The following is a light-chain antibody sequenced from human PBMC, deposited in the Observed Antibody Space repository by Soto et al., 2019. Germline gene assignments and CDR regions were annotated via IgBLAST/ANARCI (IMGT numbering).Light chain of an antibody. CDR2: AAS. CDR1: QSVGSTY. V-gene: IGKV3-20*01. CDR3: QQCDSSPET. J-gene: IGKJ1*01. Sequence: EIVLTQSPGTLSLSPGERATLSCRASQSVGSTYLAWYQQKPGQAPRLLIYAASSRATGIPDRFSGSGSGTDFTLTISRLEPEDFSVYYCQQCDSSPETFGQGTKVEIK.